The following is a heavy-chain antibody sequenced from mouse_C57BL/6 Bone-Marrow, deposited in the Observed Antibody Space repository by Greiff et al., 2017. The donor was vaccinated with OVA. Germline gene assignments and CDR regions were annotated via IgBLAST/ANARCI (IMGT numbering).Heavy chain of an antibody. CDR1: GYTFTSYW. V-gene: IGHV1-64*01. CDR2: IHPNSGST. CDR3: ARSRDYGGFDD. Sequence: QVQLQQPGAELVKPGASVKLSCKASGYTFTSYWMHWVKQRPGQGLEWIGMIHPNSGSTNYNEKFKSKATLTVDKSSSTAYMQLSSLTSEDAAVYYCARSRDYGGFDDWGQGTTLTVSS. D-gene: IGHD2-4*01. J-gene: IGHJ2*01.